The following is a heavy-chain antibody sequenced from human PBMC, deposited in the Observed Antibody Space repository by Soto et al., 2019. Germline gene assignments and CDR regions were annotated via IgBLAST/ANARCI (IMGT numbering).Heavy chain of an antibody. CDR3: ASATSIAIGLRN. J-gene: IGHJ4*02. CDR2: SSALNGYT. V-gene: IGHV1-18*01. Sequence: AALQVSCQASCLTFPTHGFTWVRQAPGQGLEWMGWSSALNGYTNYAQNFQGRLTITTDSSTSTAYMELRSLRSDDTAVYYCASATSIAIGLRNWGQGKRVTVSA. CDR1: CLTFPTHG. D-gene: IGHD6-6*01.